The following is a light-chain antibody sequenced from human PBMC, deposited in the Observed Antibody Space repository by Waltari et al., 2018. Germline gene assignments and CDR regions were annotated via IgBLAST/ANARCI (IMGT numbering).Light chain of an antibody. CDR3: ATWDDRLSDYV. CDR2: RNN. J-gene: IGLJ1*01. V-gene: IGLV1-47*01. CDR1: SSNIGSNY. Sequence: QSVLTQPPSASGTPGQRVIISCSGSSSNIGSNYVYWYQQLLGTAPKPLIYRNNQRPSGVPDRFSGSKSGTSSSLAISGLRSEDEADYYCATWDDRLSDYVFGTGTKVTAL.